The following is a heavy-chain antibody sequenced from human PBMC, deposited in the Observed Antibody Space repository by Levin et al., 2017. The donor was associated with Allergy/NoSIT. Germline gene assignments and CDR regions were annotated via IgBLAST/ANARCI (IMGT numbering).Heavy chain of an antibody. CDR1: GFTFSSYG. Sequence: GESLKISCAASGFTFSSYGMHWVRQAPGKGLEWVAVIWYDGSNKYYADSVKGRFTISRDNSKNTLYLQMNSLRAEDTAVYYCARDLDGIAVAGTPDYWGQGTLVTVSS. V-gene: IGHV3-33*01. CDR3: ARDLDGIAVAGTPDY. D-gene: IGHD6-19*01. J-gene: IGHJ4*02. CDR2: IWYDGSNK.